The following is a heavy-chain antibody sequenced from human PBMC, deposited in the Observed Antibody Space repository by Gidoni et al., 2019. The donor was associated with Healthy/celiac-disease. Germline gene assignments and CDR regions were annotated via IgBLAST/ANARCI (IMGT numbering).Heavy chain of an antibody. V-gene: IGHV3-30-3*01. D-gene: IGHD3-3*01. J-gene: IGHJ5*02. Sequence: QVQLLESAGGGVQPARSLRLSCDASGFTFSSYARHWVRQAPGKGLEWVAVISYDGSNKYYADSVKGRFTISRDNSKNTLYLQMNSLRAEDTAVYYCAREPRSGFNWFDPWGQGTLVTVSS. CDR2: ISYDGSNK. CDR1: GFTFSSYA. CDR3: AREPRSGFNWFDP.